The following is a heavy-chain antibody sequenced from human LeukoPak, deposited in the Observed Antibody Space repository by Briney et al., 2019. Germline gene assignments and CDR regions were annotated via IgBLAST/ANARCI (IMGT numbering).Heavy chain of an antibody. V-gene: IGHV6-1*01. CDR1: GDSVSSNSAV. Sequence: SQTLSLTCAISGDSVSSNSAVWNWVRQSPSRGLEWRGRTYYKSKWYNNYAVSVKSRITINPDTSKNQFSLQLNSVTPEDTAVYYCARDSSVWFGDAFDIWGQGTMVTVSS. J-gene: IGHJ3*02. CDR3: ARDSSVWFGDAFDI. CDR2: TYYKSKWYN. D-gene: IGHD3-10*01.